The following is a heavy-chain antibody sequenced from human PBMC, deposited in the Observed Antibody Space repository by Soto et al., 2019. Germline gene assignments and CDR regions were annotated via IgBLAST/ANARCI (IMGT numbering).Heavy chain of an antibody. CDR1: GYTFTSYG. CDR2: ISAYNGNT. CDR3: AREGDSSGWYVSYFQH. J-gene: IGHJ1*01. V-gene: IGHV1-18*01. D-gene: IGHD6-19*01. Sequence: QVQLVQSGAEVKKPGASVKVSCKASGYTFTSYGISWVRQAPGQGLEWMGWISAYNGNTNYAQKLQGRVTMTTDTSTSRAYMELRSRRSDDTAVYYCAREGDSSGWYVSYFQHWGQGTLVTVSS.